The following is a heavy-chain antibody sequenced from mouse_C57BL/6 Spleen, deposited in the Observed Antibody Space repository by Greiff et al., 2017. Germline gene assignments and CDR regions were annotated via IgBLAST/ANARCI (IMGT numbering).Heavy chain of an antibody. D-gene: IGHD1-1*01. V-gene: IGHV6-3*01. J-gene: IGHJ3*01. CDR1: GFTFSNYS. CDR3: TYYTWFAY. Sequence: EVKLEESGGGLVQPGGSMKLSCVASGFTFSNYSMNWVRQSPEKGLEWVAQIRLKSDNYATHYAESVKGRFTISRDDSKSSVYLQMNNLRAEDTGIYYCTYYTWFAYWGQGTLVTVSA. CDR2: IRLKSDNYAT.